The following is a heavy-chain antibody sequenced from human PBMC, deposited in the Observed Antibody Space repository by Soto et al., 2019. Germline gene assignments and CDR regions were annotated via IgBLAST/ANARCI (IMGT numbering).Heavy chain of an antibody. CDR2: ISYDGSNK. Sequence: GGSLRLSCAASGFTFSSYGMHWVRQAPGKGLEWVAVISYDGSNKYYADSVKGRFTISRDNSKNTLYLQMNSLRAEDTAVYYCAKDTVRGVTRGRFDYWGQGTLVTVSS. V-gene: IGHV3-30*18. CDR1: GFTFSSYG. D-gene: IGHD3-10*01. J-gene: IGHJ4*02. CDR3: AKDTVRGVTRGRFDY.